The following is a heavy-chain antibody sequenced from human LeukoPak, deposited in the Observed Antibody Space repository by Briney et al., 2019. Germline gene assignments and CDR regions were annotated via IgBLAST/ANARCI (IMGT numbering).Heavy chain of an antibody. CDR2: IYHSGST. CDR1: GYSISSGYY. CDR3: ARLAVLLWFGEESKSNWFDP. J-gene: IGHJ5*02. Sequence: SETLSLTCAVSGYSISSGYYWGWIRQPPGKGLEGIGSIYHSGSTYYNPSLKSRVTISVDTSKNQFSLKLSSVTAADTAVYYCARLAVLLWFGEESKSNWFDPWGQGTLVTVSS. D-gene: IGHD3-10*01. V-gene: IGHV4-38-2*01.